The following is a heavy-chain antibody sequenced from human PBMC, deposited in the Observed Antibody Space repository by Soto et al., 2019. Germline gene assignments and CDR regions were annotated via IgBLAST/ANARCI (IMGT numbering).Heavy chain of an antibody. Sequence: PSETHSLTSTVSGGSSISYYWSWIRQPTGKGLEWIGFIYNSGRGSTGSNPSLSSRVTFSIETSKNQFSLKLDSVTAADTAVYYCARGRGLLWFGEPTWDYYYGMDVWGQGTTVTVSS. V-gene: IGHV4-59*01. J-gene: IGHJ6*02. CDR1: GGSSISYY. CDR2: IYNSGRGST. D-gene: IGHD3-10*01. CDR3: ARGRGLLWFGEPTWDYYYGMDV.